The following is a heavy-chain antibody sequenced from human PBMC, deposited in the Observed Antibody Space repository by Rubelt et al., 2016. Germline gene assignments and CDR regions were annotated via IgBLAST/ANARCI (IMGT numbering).Heavy chain of an antibody. D-gene: IGHD3-16*01. CDR3: ARRAGGY. CDR1: GGSFSGYY. Sequence: QVQLQQWGAGLLKPSETLSLTCAVYGGSFSGYYWSWIRQPPGKGLGWIGEINHSGSTNYNPSLKGRVTISVDTSKNQFSLKLSSVTAADTAVYYCARRAGGYWGQGTLVTVSS. J-gene: IGHJ4*02. V-gene: IGHV4-34*01. CDR2: INHSGST.